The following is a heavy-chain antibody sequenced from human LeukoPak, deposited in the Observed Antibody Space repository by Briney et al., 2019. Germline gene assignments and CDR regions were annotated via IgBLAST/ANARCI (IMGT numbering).Heavy chain of an antibody. Sequence: VSSISATGTYIYYADSVKGRFTISRDNAKNSLYLQMNSLRAEDTAVYYCARRTTAMGFFDYWGQGTLVTVSS. J-gene: IGHJ4*02. V-gene: IGHV3-21*04. CDR3: ARRTTAMGFFDY. D-gene: IGHD5-18*01. CDR2: ISATGTYI.